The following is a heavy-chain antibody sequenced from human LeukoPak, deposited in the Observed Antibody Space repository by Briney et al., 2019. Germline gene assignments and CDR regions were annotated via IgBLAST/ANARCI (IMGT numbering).Heavy chain of an antibody. Sequence: ASVKVSCKASGGTFSSYAISWVRQAPGQGLEWMGWISAYNGNTNYAQKLQGRVTMTTDTSTSTTYMELRSLRSDDTAVYYCARYGGGVEDYWGQGTLVTVSS. CDR3: ARYGGGVEDY. D-gene: IGHD4-23*01. CDR1: GGTFSSYA. V-gene: IGHV1-18*01. J-gene: IGHJ4*02. CDR2: ISAYNGNT.